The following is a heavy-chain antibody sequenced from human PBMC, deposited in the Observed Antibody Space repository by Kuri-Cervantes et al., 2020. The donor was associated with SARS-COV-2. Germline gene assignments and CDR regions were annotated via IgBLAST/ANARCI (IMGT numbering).Heavy chain of an antibody. CDR2: ISWNSGSI. V-gene: IGHV3-9*01. CDR1: GFTFDDYA. Sequence: LSLTCAASGFTFDDYAMHWVRQAPGKGLGWVSGISWNSGSIGYADSVKGRFTISRDNAKNSLYLQMNSLRAEDTAVYYCARDAWEPDAFDIWGQGTMVTVSS. CDR3: ARDAWEPDAFDI. D-gene: IGHD1-26*01. J-gene: IGHJ3*02.